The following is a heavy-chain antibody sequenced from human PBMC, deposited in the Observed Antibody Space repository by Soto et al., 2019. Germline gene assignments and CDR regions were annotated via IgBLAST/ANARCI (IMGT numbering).Heavy chain of an antibody. V-gene: IGHV5-51*01. J-gene: IGHJ4*02. Sequence: GERITSFGVGCVSKKTGKGLEWMGIIYPGDSDTRYSPSFQGQVTISADKSISTAYLQWSSLKASDIALYYCAGIPFSQLGLEYLGKGTL. CDR3: AGIPFSQLGLEY. CDR2: IYPGDSDT. D-gene: IGHD6-13*01. CDR1: GERITSFG.